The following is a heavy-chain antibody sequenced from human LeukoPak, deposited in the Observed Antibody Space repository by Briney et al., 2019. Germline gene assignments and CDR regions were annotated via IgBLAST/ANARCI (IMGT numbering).Heavy chain of an antibody. J-gene: IGHJ4*02. CDR1: GFPVRDSY. D-gene: IGHD5-24*01. Sequence: WGSLKLSLSIFGFPVRDSYINWVRQASAKGPELVSAIYTGGSTYYADSVKGRFTISRDNSKNTVYLQMNSLRAEDTAVYYCARMPTIALYYFDYWGQGTLVTVSS. CDR3: ARMPTIALYYFDY. CDR2: IYTGGST. V-gene: IGHV3-66*01.